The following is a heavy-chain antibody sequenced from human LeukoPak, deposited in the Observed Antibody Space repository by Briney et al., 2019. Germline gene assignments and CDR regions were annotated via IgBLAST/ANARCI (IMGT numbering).Heavy chain of an antibody. V-gene: IGHV3-23*01. CDR3: AKAVSPLVAATPDNWFDP. CDR2: ISGSGGST. D-gene: IGHD2-15*01. J-gene: IGHJ5*02. Sequence: GGSLRLSCAASGFTFSSYAMGWVRQAPGKGLEWVSAISGSGGSTYYADSVKGRFTISRDNSKNTLYLQMNSLRAEDTAVYYCAKAVSPLVAATPDNWFDPWGKGTLVTVSS. CDR1: GFTFSSYA.